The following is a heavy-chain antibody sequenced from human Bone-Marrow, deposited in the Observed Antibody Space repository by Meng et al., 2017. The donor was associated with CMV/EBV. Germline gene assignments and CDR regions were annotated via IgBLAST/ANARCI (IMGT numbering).Heavy chain of an antibody. CDR3: ARSGGYDFWRGYPQRWDGMDV. CDR2: IYYSGST. Sequence: SETLSLTCTVSGGSISSYYWSWIRQPPGKGLEWIGYIYYSGSTNYNPSLKSRVTISVDASKNQFSLKLSSVTAADTAVYYCARSGGYDFWRGYPQRWDGMDVWGQGTTVTVSS. D-gene: IGHD3-3*01. J-gene: IGHJ6*02. CDR1: GGSISSYY. V-gene: IGHV4-59*01.